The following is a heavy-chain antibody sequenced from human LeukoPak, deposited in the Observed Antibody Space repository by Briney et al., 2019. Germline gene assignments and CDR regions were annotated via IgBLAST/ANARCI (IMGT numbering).Heavy chain of an antibody. CDR3: AKIITMVRGVTYYYYYGMDV. Sequence: GGSLRLSCAASGFTFSSYAMSWVRRAPGKGLEWVSAISGSGGSTYYADSVKGRFTISRDNSKNTLYLQMNSLRAEDTAVYYCAKIITMVRGVTYYYYYGMDVWGQGTTVTVSS. CDR1: GFTFSSYA. V-gene: IGHV3-23*01. CDR2: ISGSGGST. D-gene: IGHD3-10*01. J-gene: IGHJ6*02.